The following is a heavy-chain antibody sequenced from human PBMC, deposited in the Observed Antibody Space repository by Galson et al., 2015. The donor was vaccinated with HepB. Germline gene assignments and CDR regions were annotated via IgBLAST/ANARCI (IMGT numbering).Heavy chain of an antibody. CDR3: AKGVPRYTSGWYLGGVAYFDH. CDR2: IHPSGGRT. V-gene: IGHV3-23*01. CDR1: GFTFSYFL. Sequence: SLRLSCAASGFTFSYFLMNWVRQAPGKGLEWVSGIHPSGGRTYYADSVKGRFTISRDNSKNTLYLQINSLRAEDTAVYYCAKGVPRYTSGWYLGGVAYFDHGGQGALVAVSS. D-gene: IGHD6-19*01. J-gene: IGHJ1*01.